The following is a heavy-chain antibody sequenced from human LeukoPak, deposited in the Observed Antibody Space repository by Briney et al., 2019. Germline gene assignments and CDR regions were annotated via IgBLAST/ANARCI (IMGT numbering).Heavy chain of an antibody. D-gene: IGHD2-2*01. CDR2: ISSSSSYI. CDR1: GFTFSSYS. Sequence: GGSLRLSCAASGFTFSSYSMNWVRQAPGKGLEWVSSISSSSSYIYYADSVKGRFTISRDNAKNSLYLQMNSLRAEDTAVYYCAKEYAIPDIIVVVPAAMDVWGQGTTVTVSS. CDR3: AKEYAIPDIIVVVPAAMDV. V-gene: IGHV3-21*04. J-gene: IGHJ6*02.